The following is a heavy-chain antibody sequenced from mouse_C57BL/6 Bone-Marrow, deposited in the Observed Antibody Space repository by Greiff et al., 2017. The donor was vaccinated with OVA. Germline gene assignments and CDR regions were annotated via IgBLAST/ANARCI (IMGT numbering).Heavy chain of an antibody. D-gene: IGHD4-1*01. Sequence: EVQGVESGGGLVQPGGSLKLSCAASGFTFSDYGMAWVRQAPRKGPEWVAFISNLAYSIYYADTVTGRFTISRETAKNTLYLDMSSLRSEDTAMYYCASQTGTGYFDVWGTGTTVTVSS. CDR1: GFTFSDYG. CDR2: ISNLAYSI. V-gene: IGHV5-15*01. J-gene: IGHJ1*03. CDR3: ASQTGTGYFDV.